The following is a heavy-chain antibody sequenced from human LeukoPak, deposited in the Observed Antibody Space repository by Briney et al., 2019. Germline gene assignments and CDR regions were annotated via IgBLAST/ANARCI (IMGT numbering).Heavy chain of an antibody. J-gene: IGHJ4*02. D-gene: IGHD4-11*01. CDR2: FISSGGNT. CDR1: GFTFTYA. V-gene: IGHV3-23*01. Sequence: GGSLRLSCATSGFTFTYAMSWVRRTPGKGLQWVSAFISSGGNTYYAHSVRGRFTISRHNSNNTLYLQMNSLRAEDTAVYYCAKHSTTVTTSFDYWGQGTLVTVSS. CDR3: AKHSTTVTTSFDY.